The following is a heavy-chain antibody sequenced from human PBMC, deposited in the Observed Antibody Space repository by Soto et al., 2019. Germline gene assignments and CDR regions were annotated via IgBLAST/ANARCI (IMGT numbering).Heavy chain of an antibody. J-gene: IGHJ3*02. CDR1: GFSLSTSGVG. CDR3: AQARGLDAFDI. V-gene: IGHV2-5*02. Sequence: KESGPTLVKPTQTLTLTCPFSGFSLSTSGVGVGWIRQPPGKALEWLALIYWDDDKRYSPSLKSRLTITKDTSKNQVVLTMTNMDPVDTATYYCAQARGLDAFDIWGQGTMVTVSS. D-gene: IGHD3-10*01. CDR2: IYWDDDK.